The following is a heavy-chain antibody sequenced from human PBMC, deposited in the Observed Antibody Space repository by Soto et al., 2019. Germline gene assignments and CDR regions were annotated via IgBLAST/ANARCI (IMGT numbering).Heavy chain of an antibody. CDR1: GGAISSGDYY. CDR3: ARAMVVTQNWFDP. J-gene: IGHJ5*02. CDR2: IYYSGST. D-gene: IGHD2-21*02. Sequence: SETLSLTCTVSGGAISSGDYYWSWIRQPPGKGLEWIGYIYYSGSTYYNPSLKSRVTISVDTSKNQFSLKLSSVTAADTAVYYCARAMVVTQNWFDPWGQGTLVTVSS. V-gene: IGHV4-30-4*01.